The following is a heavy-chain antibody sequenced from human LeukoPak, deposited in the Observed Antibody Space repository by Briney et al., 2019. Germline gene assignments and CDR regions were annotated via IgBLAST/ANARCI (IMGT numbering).Heavy chain of an antibody. CDR1: GGSINTFY. Sequence: PSETLSLTCTVSGGSINTFYWSWFRQSPGKGLEWIGFISYSVSTYYDPSHKSRVTILLDTPKNQVSLKLSSETAADTAVYYCASTARWLFFDSWGPGILVTVSS. D-gene: IGHD3-22*01. CDR3: ASTARWLFFDS. J-gene: IGHJ4*02. V-gene: IGHV4-59*01. CDR2: ISYSVST.